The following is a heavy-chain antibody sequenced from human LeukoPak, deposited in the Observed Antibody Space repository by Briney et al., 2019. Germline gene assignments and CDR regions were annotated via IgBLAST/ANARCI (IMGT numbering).Heavy chain of an antibody. CDR3: ARDQVDAGSYFAFFDY. Sequence: ASVKVSCKASGYTFTGYYIHWVRQAPGQGPEWMGWIYPHSGGTNYAQKFQGRVTMTRDTSISTAYMELSRLRSDDTAVYYCARDQVDAGSYFAFFDYWGQGTLVTVSS. CDR1: GYTFTGYY. J-gene: IGHJ4*02. CDR2: IYPHSGGT. V-gene: IGHV1-2*02. D-gene: IGHD1-26*01.